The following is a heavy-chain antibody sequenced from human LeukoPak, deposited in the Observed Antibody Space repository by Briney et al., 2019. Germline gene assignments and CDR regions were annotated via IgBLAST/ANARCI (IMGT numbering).Heavy chain of an antibody. CDR3: AKDRPPHSLRYFDWLLDY. CDR1: GFTFISYA. CDR2: ISGSGGST. J-gene: IGHJ4*02. V-gene: IGHV3-23*01. D-gene: IGHD3-9*01. Sequence: GGSLRLSCAASGFTFISYAMSWVRQATGKGLEWVSAISGSGGSTYYADSVKGRFTISRDNYKNTLYLQMNSLRAEDTAVYYCAKDRPPHSLRYFDWLLDYWGQGTLVTVSS.